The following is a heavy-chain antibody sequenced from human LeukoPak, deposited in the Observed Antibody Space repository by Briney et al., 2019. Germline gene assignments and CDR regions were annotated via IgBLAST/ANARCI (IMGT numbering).Heavy chain of an antibody. CDR1: GGSFSGYY. CDR3: ARGPVRCSADY. Sequence: SETLSLTCAVYGGSFSGYYWSWIRQPPGKGLEWIGEINHSGSTNYNPSLKSRVTISVDTSKNQFSLKLSSVTAADTAVYYCARGPVRCSADYWGQGTLVTVSS. CDR2: INHSGST. V-gene: IGHV4-34*01. D-gene: IGHD3-10*02. J-gene: IGHJ4*02.